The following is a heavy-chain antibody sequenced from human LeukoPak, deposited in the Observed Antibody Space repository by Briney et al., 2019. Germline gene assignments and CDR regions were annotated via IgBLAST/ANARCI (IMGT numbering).Heavy chain of an antibody. D-gene: IGHD3-22*01. V-gene: IGHV4-4*02. Sequence: SGTLSLTCAVSGGSISSSNWWSWVRQPPGKGLEWIGEIYHSGSTNYNPSLKSRVTISVDTSKNQFSLKLSSVTAADTAVYYCARGHYYDSIGYFDYWGQGTLVTVSS. CDR2: IYHSGST. CDR1: GGSISSSNW. J-gene: IGHJ4*02. CDR3: ARGHYYDSIGYFDY.